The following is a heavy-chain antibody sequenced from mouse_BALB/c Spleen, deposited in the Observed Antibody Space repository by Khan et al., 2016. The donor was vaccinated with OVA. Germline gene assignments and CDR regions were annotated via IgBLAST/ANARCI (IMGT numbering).Heavy chain of an antibody. V-gene: IGHV3-2*02. CDR1: GYSITSNYA. CDR2: ISYSGST. D-gene: IGHD2-4*01. Sequence: EVQLQESGPGLVKPSQSLSLTCTVNGYSITSNYAWNWIRQFPGNKLEWMGYISYSGSTNYNPSLKSRLSNTRDTSKNQFFLLLHSVTTEDSATYYCARGNYDGYALDYWGQGTSVTVSS. J-gene: IGHJ4*01. CDR3: ARGNYDGYALDY.